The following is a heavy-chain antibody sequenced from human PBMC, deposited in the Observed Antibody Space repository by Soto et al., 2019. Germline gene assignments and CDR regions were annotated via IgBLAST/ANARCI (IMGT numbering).Heavy chain of an antibody. CDR3: ARDWDYYYGMDV. Sequence: ASVKVSCKASGDTLSNYFIHWVRQAPGQGLEWMGKINPSGGVTMYPQKFQGRVTITRDTSASTAYMELSSLRSEDTAVYYCARDWDYYYGMDVWGQGTTVTVSS. D-gene: IGHD3-16*01. CDR2: INPSGGVT. J-gene: IGHJ6*02. V-gene: IGHV1-46*01. CDR1: GDTLSNYF.